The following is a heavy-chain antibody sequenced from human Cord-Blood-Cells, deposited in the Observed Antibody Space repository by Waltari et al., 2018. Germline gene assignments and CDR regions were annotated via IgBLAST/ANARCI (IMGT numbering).Heavy chain of an antibody. Sequence: QVQLQQAGPGLGKPSSTLSLTRAISGDSVYNNSDALKWIRQSPSRGLEWLGRTYYGSKWYNDYSVSVKSRITINPDTSKNQFSLQLNSVTPEDTAVYYCAREATTHIAAADAFDYWGQGTLVTVSS. CDR3: AREATTHIAAADAFDY. CDR1: GDSVYNNSDA. CDR2: TYYGSKWYN. J-gene: IGHJ4*02. V-gene: IGHV6-1*01. D-gene: IGHD6-13*01.